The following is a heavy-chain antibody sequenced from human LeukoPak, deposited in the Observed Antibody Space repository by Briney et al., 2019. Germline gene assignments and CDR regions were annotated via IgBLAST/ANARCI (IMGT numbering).Heavy chain of an antibody. V-gene: IGHV3-21*01. Sequence: PGRSRRLSWALARLTPSIFRMNCVRQAPEKVIEWVSSISRSRSHIFYRNSGEGPLTISRDNAKSSLYLQMNRLRAEYTALYYCARDQVFNCSSTSCYIKNWWIQPYNWFDPWSQGTLVTVSS. CDR1: RLTPSIFR. CDR2: ISRSRSHI. CDR3: ARDQVFNCSSTSCYIKNWWIQPYNWFDP. J-gene: IGHJ5*02. D-gene: IGHD2-2*02.